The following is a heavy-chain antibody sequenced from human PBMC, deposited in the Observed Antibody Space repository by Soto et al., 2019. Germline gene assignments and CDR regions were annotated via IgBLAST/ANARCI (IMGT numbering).Heavy chain of an antibody. CDR1: GDSFNDYY. D-gene: IGHD5-12*01. Sequence: QVQLVQSGAEVRKPGASVTVSCRSSGDSFNDYYIHWVRQAPGQGFEWMGWINPNGGVTKYAQKFQGWGSMTRDTYIRTFYMELSRLRSDDTAVYYCARESGGATATLDYYYFYMDVWGTGTTVTVSS. CDR2: INPNGGVT. J-gene: IGHJ6*03. CDR3: ARESGGATATLDYYYFYMDV. V-gene: IGHV1-2*04.